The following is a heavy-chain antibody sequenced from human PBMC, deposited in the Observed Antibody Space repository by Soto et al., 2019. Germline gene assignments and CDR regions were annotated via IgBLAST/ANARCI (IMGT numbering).Heavy chain of an antibody. Sequence: QVQLQESGPGLVKPSETLSLTCTVSGESVSSGVYYWNWIRQAPGKGLEWIGSILSSGRSNYNPSLKSRVYMSVDLSKNQFSLRLTSVGAADSAIYYCARVVRCTRSGCYYLAMDVWGQGTTVTVFS. V-gene: IGHV4-61*08. CDR3: ARVVRCTRSGCYYLAMDV. CDR1: GESVSSGVYY. J-gene: IGHJ6*02. D-gene: IGHD2-15*01. CDR2: ILSSGRS.